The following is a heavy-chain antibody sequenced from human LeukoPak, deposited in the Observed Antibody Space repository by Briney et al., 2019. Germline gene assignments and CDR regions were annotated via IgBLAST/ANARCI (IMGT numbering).Heavy chain of an antibody. CDR3: ARESNWGSPPDY. CDR2: ISSNRGST. J-gene: IGHJ4*02. Sequence: GGSLRLSCAASGFTFSSYAMHWVRQAPGKGLEYVSVISSNRGSTYYANSVKGRFTISRDNSKNTLYLQMGSLRAEDMAVYYCARESNWGSPPDYWGQGTLVTVSS. D-gene: IGHD7-27*01. V-gene: IGHV3-64*01. CDR1: GFTFSSYA.